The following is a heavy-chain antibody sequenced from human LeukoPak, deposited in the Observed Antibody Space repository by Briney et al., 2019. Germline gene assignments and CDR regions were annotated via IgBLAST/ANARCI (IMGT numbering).Heavy chain of an antibody. Sequence: GASVKVSCKASGGTFSSYAISWVRQAPGQGLEWMGGIIPIFGTANYAQKLQGRVTITADKSTSTAYMELSSLRSEDTAVYYCARGREAAAGPKSAKYYYYYYMDVWGKGTTVTVSS. CDR3: ARGREAAAGPKSAKYYYYYYMDV. V-gene: IGHV1-69*06. CDR1: GGTFSSYA. D-gene: IGHD6-13*01. CDR2: IIPIFGTA. J-gene: IGHJ6*03.